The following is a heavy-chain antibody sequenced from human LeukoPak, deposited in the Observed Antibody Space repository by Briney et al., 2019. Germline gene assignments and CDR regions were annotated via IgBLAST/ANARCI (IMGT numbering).Heavy chain of an antibody. CDR2: IYYSGST. Sequence: SATLSLTCTVSGGSISSSSYYWGWIRQPPGQGLEWIGSIYYSGSTYYNPSLKSRVTISVDTSKNQFSLNLSSVTAADTAVYYCARLYYDSSGYYQICYFDYWGQGTLVTVSS. D-gene: IGHD3-22*01. CDR1: GGSISSSSYY. V-gene: IGHV4-39*01. J-gene: IGHJ4*02. CDR3: ARLYYDSSGYYQICYFDY.